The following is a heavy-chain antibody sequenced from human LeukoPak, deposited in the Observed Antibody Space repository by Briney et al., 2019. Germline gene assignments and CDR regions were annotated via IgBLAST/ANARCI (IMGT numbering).Heavy chain of an antibody. Sequence: SETLSLTCTVSGGSISSGSYYWSWIRQPAGKGLEWIGRIYTSGSTNYNPSLKSRYNPSLKSRVTISVDTSKNQFSLKVISMTAADTAVYYCTKSDGYGLIRICGRGTMVTVSS. CDR3: TKSDGYGLIRI. D-gene: IGHD3-10*01. CDR1: GGSISSGSYY. V-gene: IGHV4-61*02. J-gene: IGHJ3*02. CDR2: IYTSGST.